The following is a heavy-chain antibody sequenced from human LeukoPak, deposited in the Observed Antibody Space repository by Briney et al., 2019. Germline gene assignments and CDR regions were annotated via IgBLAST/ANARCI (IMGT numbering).Heavy chain of an antibody. CDR3: AKATGGWPRYFDY. J-gene: IGHJ4*02. CDR2: TSHDGGST. V-gene: IGHV3-30*04. D-gene: IGHD6-19*01. Sequence: GGSLRLSCVASGFTFSSYEMNWVRQAPGKGLEWVAFTSHDGGSTYYADFVEGRFTISRDIYKSTVYLQMNSLRAEDTAVYYCAKATGGWPRYFDYWGQGTLVTVSS. CDR1: GFTFSSYE.